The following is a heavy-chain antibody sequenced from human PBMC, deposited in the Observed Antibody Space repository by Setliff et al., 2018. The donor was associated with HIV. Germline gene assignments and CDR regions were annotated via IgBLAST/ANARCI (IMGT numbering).Heavy chain of an antibody. V-gene: IGHV3-11*04. J-gene: IGHJ4*02. CDR2: ISSSDNTM. Sequence: GGSLRLSCAASGFTFSDFSMSWIRQAPGKGLGWISYISSSDNTMYYADSVKGRFTISRDNAKNSLFLQLNSLRAEDAAVYYCARGGAYNIFTGLVAFDYWGQGTLVTVSS. CDR3: ARGGAYNIFTGLVAFDY. D-gene: IGHD3-9*01. CDR1: GFTFSDFS.